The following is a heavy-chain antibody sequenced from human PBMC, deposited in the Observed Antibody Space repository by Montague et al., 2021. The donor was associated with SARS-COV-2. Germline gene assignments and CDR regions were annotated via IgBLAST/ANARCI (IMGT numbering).Heavy chain of an antibody. CDR2: VNHSGRI. Sequence: SETLSLTCAVYGGSFSDYYWTWIRQPPGKGLEWLGEVNHSGRINYNPSLKSRITISVDTSKNQFSLRLSSVTAADTAVYYCARGRVDTTMTLVVFTGAAHYFDSWGQETLVSVSS. CDR3: ARGRVDTTMTLVVFTGAAHYFDS. J-gene: IGHJ4*02. V-gene: IGHV4-34*01. D-gene: IGHD3-22*01. CDR1: GGSFSDYY.